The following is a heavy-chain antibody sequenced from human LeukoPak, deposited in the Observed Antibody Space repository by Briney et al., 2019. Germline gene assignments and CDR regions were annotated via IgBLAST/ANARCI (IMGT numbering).Heavy chain of an antibody. J-gene: IGHJ4*02. Sequence: ASVKVSCKASGYTFTSYDINWVRQATEQGLEWMGWMNPNSGNTGYAQKFQGRVTMTRNTSISTAYMELSSLRSEDTAVYYCARGGGYSYGMEIDYWGQGTLVTVSS. CDR2: MNPNSGNT. CDR1: GYTFTSYD. D-gene: IGHD5-18*01. V-gene: IGHV1-8*01. CDR3: ARGGGYSYGMEIDY.